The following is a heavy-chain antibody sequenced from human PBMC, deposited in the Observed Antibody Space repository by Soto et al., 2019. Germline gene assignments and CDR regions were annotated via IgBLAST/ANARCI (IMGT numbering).Heavy chain of an antibody. V-gene: IGHV3-23*01. D-gene: IGHD4-17*01. Sequence: EVQLLESGGGLEQPGNFLRLSCAASGFTFSSYGMSWVRQAPGKGLEWVSAMSGSGDRSYYTESVKGRFIISRDNSKSTLYLHMSNLRAEDKTVYYCAKALYSDYELTTFDYWGQGSMVTVSS. CDR3: AKALYSDYELTTFDY. CDR2: MSGSGDRS. J-gene: IGHJ4*02. CDR1: GFTFSSYG.